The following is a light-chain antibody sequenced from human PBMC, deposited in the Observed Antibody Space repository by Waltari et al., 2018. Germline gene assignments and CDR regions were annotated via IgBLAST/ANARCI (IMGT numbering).Light chain of an antibody. Sequence: EIVLPQSPGTLSLSPGEGATLPCRASQSVSTSYLAWYQQKPGQAPRLLMYAASRRATGIPDRYSGSGSGTDFTLTISRLEPEDFAVYYCQQYGSSPYTFGQGTKLEIK. CDR1: QSVSTSY. J-gene: IGKJ2*01. CDR2: AAS. V-gene: IGKV3-20*01. CDR3: QQYGSSPYT.